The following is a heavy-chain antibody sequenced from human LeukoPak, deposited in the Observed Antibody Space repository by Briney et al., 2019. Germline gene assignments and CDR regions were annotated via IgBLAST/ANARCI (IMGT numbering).Heavy chain of an antibody. CDR3: ARDNSPAPSLIDP. CDR1: GYTFTDYY. Sequence: ASVKVSCTASGYTFTDYYMHWVRQAPGQGLEWMGRINPNSGGTNYAQKLQGRVTMTTDTSTSTAYMELRSLRSDDTAVYYCARDNSPAPSLIDPWGQGTLVTVSS. V-gene: IGHV1-2*06. CDR2: INPNSGGT. J-gene: IGHJ5*02.